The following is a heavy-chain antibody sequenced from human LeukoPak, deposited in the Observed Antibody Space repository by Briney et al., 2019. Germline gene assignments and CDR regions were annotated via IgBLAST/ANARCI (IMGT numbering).Heavy chain of an antibody. CDR2: MYYSGST. Sequence: SETLSLTCTVSGGSISSRSYYWGWIRQPPGKGLEWIGSMYYSGSTNYSPSLKSRVTISVDTSKNQFSLKLSSVTAADTAVYYCARGDSYVQIDYWGHGTLVTVSS. CDR3: ARGDSYVQIDY. J-gene: IGHJ4*01. D-gene: IGHD2-21*02. V-gene: IGHV4-39*01. CDR1: GGSISSRSYY.